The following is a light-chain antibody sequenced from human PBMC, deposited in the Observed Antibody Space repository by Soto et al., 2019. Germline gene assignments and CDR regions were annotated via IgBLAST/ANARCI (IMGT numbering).Light chain of an antibody. CDR2: ENN. V-gene: IGLV1-51*02. CDR3: GTWDSSLGAGGV. CDR1: SSNMGNNY. J-gene: IGLJ1*01. Sequence: QSVLTQPPSVSAAPGQKVTISCSGSSSNMGNNYVSWYQQLPGTAPKLLIYENNKRPSGIPDRFSGSKSGTSATLGITGLQTGDEADYYCGTWDSSLGAGGVFGTGTKLTVL.